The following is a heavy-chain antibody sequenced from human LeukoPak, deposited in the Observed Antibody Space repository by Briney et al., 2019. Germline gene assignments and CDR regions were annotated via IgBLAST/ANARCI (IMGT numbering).Heavy chain of an antibody. CDR2: ISYDGSNK. J-gene: IGHJ6*02. CDR3: LAARYYYGMDV. D-gene: IGHD6-13*01. Sequence: GGSLRLSCAASGFTFSSYGMHWVRQAPGKGLEGVAVISYDGSNKYYADSVKGRFTISRDNSKNTLYLQMNSLRAEDTPVYYCLAARYYYGMDVWGQGTTVTVSS. V-gene: IGHV3-30*03. CDR1: GFTFSSYG.